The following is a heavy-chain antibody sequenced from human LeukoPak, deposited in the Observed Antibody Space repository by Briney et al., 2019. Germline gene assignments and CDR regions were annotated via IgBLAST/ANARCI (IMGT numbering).Heavy chain of an antibody. Sequence: SETLSLTCTVSGGSISTYYWSRIRQPPGKGLEWIGYVYYSGSTNYNPSLKSRVTISVDTSKNQFSLKLSSVTAADTAVYYCARSDLLWFGGVNSGFDYWGQGTLVTVSS. CDR1: GGSISTYY. CDR3: ARSDLLWFGGVNSGFDY. J-gene: IGHJ4*02. D-gene: IGHD3-10*01. V-gene: IGHV4-59*01. CDR2: VYYSGST.